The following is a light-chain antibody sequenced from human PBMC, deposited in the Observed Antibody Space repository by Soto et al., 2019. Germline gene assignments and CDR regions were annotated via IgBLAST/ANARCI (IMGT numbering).Light chain of an antibody. J-gene: IGKJ1*01. V-gene: IGKV1-39*01. Sequence: DIQMTQSPSSLSAAIGDRVTITCRASQSIKNYLNWYQHKPGAAPKLLIFGASNLESGVPSRFSGSGSGTEFTLTISSLQSEDFAVYFCQQYNIWPQTFGQGTKVDI. CDR1: QSIKNY. CDR2: GAS. CDR3: QQYNIWPQT.